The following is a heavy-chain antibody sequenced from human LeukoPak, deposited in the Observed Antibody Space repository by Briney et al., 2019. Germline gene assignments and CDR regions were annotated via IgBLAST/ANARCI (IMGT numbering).Heavy chain of an antibody. D-gene: IGHD6-6*01. V-gene: IGHV3-48*01. CDR1: GFTFSNYG. CDR3: ARGGAARPDY. CDR2: ISSSGSSI. Sequence: PGGPLRLSCAASGFTFSNYGIDWVRQPPGKGLEWVSYISSSGSSIYYADSVKGRFTISRDNAKNSLFLQMNSLRAEDTAVYYCARGGAARPDYWGQGTLVTASS. J-gene: IGHJ4*02.